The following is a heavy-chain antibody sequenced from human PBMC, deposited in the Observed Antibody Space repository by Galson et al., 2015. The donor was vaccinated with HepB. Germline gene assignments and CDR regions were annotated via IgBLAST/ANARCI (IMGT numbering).Heavy chain of an antibody. CDR3: AKAEEEGPIGATKFAS. CDR1: GFTFSSYA. V-gene: IGHV3-23*01. D-gene: IGHD3-16*01. Sequence: SLRLSCAASGFTFSSYAMSWVRQAPGKGLEWVSAISGSGGSTYYADSVKGRFTISRDNSKNTLYLQMNSLRAEDTAVYYCAKAEEEGPIGATKFASWGQGTLVPVSS. J-gene: IGHJ4*02. CDR2: ISGSGGST.